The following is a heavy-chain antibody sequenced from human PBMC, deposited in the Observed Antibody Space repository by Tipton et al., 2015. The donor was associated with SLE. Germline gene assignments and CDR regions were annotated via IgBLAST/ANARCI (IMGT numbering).Heavy chain of an antibody. V-gene: IGHV3-30*02. J-gene: IGHJ6*02. D-gene: IGHD3-16*01. CDR2: IRFDGSDE. CDR3: AKEGGNSVYYYGLDV. CDR1: EFSFSSFV. Sequence: SLRLSCAASEFSFSSFVMHWVRQAPGKGLEWVAFIRFDGSDESYGDSVKGRFTISRDNSKNTLFLQMNSPTAEDTAVYYCAKEGGNSVYYYGLDVWGQGTTVTVSS.